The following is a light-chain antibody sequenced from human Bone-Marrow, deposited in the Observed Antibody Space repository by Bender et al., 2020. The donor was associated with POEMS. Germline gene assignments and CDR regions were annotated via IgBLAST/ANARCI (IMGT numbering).Light chain of an antibody. V-gene: IGLV2-23*02. CDR1: RSDVGGYNY. J-gene: IGLJ1*01. Sequence: QSALTQPASVSGSPGQSITISCTGTRSDVGGYNYVSWYQQYPGKAPKLLIYDVTRRPSGVSNRFSGSKSGNTASLTISGLQADDEAEYYCCSYAVGRSYVFGTGTKVTVL. CDR2: DVT. CDR3: CSYAVGRSYV.